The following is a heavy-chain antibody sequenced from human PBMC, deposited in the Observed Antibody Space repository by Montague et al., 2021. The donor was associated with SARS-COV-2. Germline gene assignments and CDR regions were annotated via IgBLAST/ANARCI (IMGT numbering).Heavy chain of an antibody. D-gene: IGHD3-10*01. J-gene: IGHJ6*03. CDR2: ISYSGRT. CDR1: GGSVSSSPYY. CDR3: ASSYYYGSGTYVYNYYMDV. Sequence: SETLSLTCTVSGGSVSSSPYYWGWIRQPPGRGLEWVGSISYSGRTXFSPSLKSRLTISVDSSENQFSLRLNSVTAADTAVYYCASSYYYGSGTYVYNYYMDVWGKGTTVTVSS. V-gene: IGHV4-39*01.